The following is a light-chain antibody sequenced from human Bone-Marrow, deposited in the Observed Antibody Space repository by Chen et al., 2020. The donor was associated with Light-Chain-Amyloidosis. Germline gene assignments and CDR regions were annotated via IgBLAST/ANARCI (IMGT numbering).Light chain of an antibody. CDR2: DVS. J-gene: IGLJ1*01. Sequence: QSALTQPASVSGSPGQSITISCTGSSSAVGGYDYVSWYQQHPGKAPQLIIYDVSNRPSGVYDRFSGSKSGYTASLTISGRQADDEADYYCTSYTSSRTRVFGTGTKVTVL. CDR3: TSYTSSRTRV. V-gene: IGLV2-14*01. CDR1: SSAVGGYDY.